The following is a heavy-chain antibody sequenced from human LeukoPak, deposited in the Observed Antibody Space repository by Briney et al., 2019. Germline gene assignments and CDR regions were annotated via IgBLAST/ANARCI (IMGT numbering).Heavy chain of an antibody. Sequence: ASVKVSCKASGGTFSSYAISWVRQAHGQGLEWMGGIIPIFGTANYAQKFQGRVTITADESTSTAYMELSSLRSEDTAVYYCARAGTTRYYFDYWGQGTLVTVSS. J-gene: IGHJ4*02. CDR2: IIPIFGTA. CDR1: GGTFSSYA. D-gene: IGHD1-1*01. CDR3: ARAGTTRYYFDY. V-gene: IGHV1-69*01.